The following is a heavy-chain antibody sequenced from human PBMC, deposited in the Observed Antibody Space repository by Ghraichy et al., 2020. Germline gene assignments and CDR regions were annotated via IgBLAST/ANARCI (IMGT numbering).Heavy chain of an antibody. CDR3: ARDMRVVTTYYFDY. V-gene: IGHV3-48*02. CDR1: GFTFSSYS. CDR2: ISSSSSTI. J-gene: IGHJ4*02. D-gene: IGHD2-2*01. Sequence: GESLNISCAASGFTFSSYSMSWVRQAPGKGLEWVSYISSSSSTIYYADSVKGRFTISRDNAKNSLYLQMNSLRDEDTAVYYCARDMRVVTTYYFDYWGQGTLVTVSS.